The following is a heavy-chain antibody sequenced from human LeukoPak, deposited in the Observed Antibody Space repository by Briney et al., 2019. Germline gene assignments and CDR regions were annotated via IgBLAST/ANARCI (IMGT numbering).Heavy chain of an antibody. CDR1: GGSMSSYY. Sequence: SETLSLTCTVSGGSMSSYYWTWIRQPPGKGLEWMGHIYYSGSTIYNSSLGGQVTISVDTSKNQFSLKLSFVTAADTAVYYCARFGKNPANANSHLDYWGQGTLVTVSS. D-gene: IGHD3-3*01. V-gene: IGHV4-59*08. J-gene: IGHJ4*02. CDR2: IYYSGST. CDR3: ARFGKNPANANSHLDY.